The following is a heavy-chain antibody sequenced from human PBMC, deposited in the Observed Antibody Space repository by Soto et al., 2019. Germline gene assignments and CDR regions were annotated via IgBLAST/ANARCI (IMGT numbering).Heavy chain of an antibody. D-gene: IGHD6-13*01. CDR3: AREEMYSSSWYPDY. V-gene: IGHV3-21*01. J-gene: IGHJ4*02. Sequence: EVQLVESGGGLVKPGGSLRLSCAASGFTFNSYSMNWVRQAPGKGLEWVSSISHSSHYIYYADSMKGRFTISRDNAKNSLYLQMNSLRAEDTAVYYWAREEMYSSSWYPDYWGQGTLVTVSS. CDR1: GFTFNSYS. CDR2: ISHSSHYI.